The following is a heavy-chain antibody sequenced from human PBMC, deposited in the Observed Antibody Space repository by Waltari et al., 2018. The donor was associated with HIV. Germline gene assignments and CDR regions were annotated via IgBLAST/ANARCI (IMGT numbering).Heavy chain of an antibody. D-gene: IGHD3-3*01. CDR2: IRHDDSNR. Sequence: QVRLVESGGGVVPPGGALRLSCAASGFTFRGYGLHWVRQAPGKGLEWVAFIRHDDSNRYYRDSVKGRFTISRDNSKNTVDLQMNNLKAEDTAVYYCGKDSNYFYDSTGYYCDFWGQGTLVTVSS. V-gene: IGHV3-30*02. CDR1: GFTFRGYG. J-gene: IGHJ4*02. CDR3: GKDSNYFYDSTGYYCDF.